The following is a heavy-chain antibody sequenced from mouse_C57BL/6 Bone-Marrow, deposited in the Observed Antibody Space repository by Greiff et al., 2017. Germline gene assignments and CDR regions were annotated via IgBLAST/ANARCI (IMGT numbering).Heavy chain of an antibody. CDR1: GFTFSSYA. CDR2: ISSGGDYI. Sequence: EVKLMESGEGLVKPGGSLKLSCAASGFTFSSYAMSWVRQTPEKRLEWVAYISSGGDYIYYADTVKGRFTISRDNARNTLYLQMSSLKSEDTAMYYCTGLYYGSSYYFDYWGQSTTLTVSS. V-gene: IGHV5-9-1*02. CDR3: TGLYYGSSYYFDY. D-gene: IGHD1-1*01. J-gene: IGHJ2*01.